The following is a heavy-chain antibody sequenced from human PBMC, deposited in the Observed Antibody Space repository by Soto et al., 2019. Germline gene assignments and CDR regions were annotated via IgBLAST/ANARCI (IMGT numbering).Heavy chain of an antibody. Sequence: SETLSLTCTVSGGSISSGDYYWSWIRQPPGKGLEWIGYIYYSGSTYYNPSLKSRVTISVDTSKNQFSLKLSSVTAADTAVYFCARVGYYGSGSYWVYFDYWGQGTLVTVSS. CDR2: IYYSGST. D-gene: IGHD3-10*01. V-gene: IGHV4-30-4*01. J-gene: IGHJ4*02. CDR3: ARVGYYGSGSYWVYFDY. CDR1: GGSISSGDYY.